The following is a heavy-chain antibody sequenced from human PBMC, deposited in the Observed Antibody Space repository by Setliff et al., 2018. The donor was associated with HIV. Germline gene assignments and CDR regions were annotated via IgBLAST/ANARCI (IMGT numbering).Heavy chain of an antibody. CDR2: ISYDGSNK. D-gene: IGHD2-2*01. J-gene: IGHJ6*02. CDR1: GFTFSSYA. Sequence: GSLRLSCAASGFTFSSYAMHWVRQAPGKGLEWVAVISYDGSNKYYADSVKGRFTISRDNAKNSLFLQMNSLRAEDTAVYYCVRDGGSTSYNFLYYYGMDVWGQGTTVTVSS. CDR3: VRDGGSTSYNFLYYYGMDV. V-gene: IGHV3-30-3*01.